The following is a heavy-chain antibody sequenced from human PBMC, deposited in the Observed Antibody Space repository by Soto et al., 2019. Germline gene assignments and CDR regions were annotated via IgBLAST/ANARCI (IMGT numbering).Heavy chain of an antibody. Sequence: GGSLRLSCAASGFTFSSYGMHWVRQAPGKGLEWVAVISYDGSNKYYADSVKGRFTISRDNSKNTLYLQMNSLRAEDTAVYYCAKLGDYGYDYWGQGTLVTVSS. CDR3: AKLGDYGYDY. CDR1: GFTFSSYG. J-gene: IGHJ4*02. V-gene: IGHV3-30*18. CDR2: ISYDGSNK. D-gene: IGHD3-16*01.